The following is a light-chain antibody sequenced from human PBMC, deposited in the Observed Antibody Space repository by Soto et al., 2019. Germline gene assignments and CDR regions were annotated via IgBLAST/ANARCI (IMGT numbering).Light chain of an antibody. CDR2: SSF. CDR1: QSVSSNY. CDR3: QYYGSSPWT. V-gene: IGKV3-20*01. Sequence: EIVLTQSPGTLSLSPGERGTLSCRASQSVSSNYLAWYQQKPGQAPRLLIYSSFSRATGIPDRFSGSGSGTFFPTTSSRLDPEDFAVYYCQYYGSSPWTFGQGTKVEIK. J-gene: IGKJ1*01.